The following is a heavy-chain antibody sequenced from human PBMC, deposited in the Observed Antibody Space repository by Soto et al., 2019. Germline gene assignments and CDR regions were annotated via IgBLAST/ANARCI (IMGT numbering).Heavy chain of an antibody. Sequence: PSETLSLTCNVSGASLSRYYWSWIRQPPGKGLEWIGRICATGDTDYNPSLKSRISMSVDMSKKQFSLTLRSVTAADTAIYYCVRDGTKNLRDRFEPWGRGILVTVSS. J-gene: IGHJ5*02. CDR3: VRDGTKNLRDRFEP. D-gene: IGHD1-26*01. CDR2: ICATGDT. CDR1: GASLSRYY. V-gene: IGHV4-4*07.